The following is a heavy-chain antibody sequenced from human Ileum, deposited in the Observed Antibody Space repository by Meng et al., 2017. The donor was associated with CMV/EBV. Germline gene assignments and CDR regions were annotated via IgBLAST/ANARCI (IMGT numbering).Heavy chain of an antibody. CDR1: GFTFSDSY. J-gene: IGHJ6*02. Sequence: GESLKISCAASGFTFSDSYMTWIRQAPGKGLEWLSYLSSSGTAIYYADSVKGRFTVSRDNPTNSLYLQMNSLRAEDTAMYYCARDPRQVIDDFWSGESRLYYGMDVWGQGTTVTVSS. V-gene: IGHV3-11*01. CDR2: LSSSGTAI. CDR3: ARDPRQVIDDFWSGESRLYYGMDV. D-gene: IGHD3-3*01.